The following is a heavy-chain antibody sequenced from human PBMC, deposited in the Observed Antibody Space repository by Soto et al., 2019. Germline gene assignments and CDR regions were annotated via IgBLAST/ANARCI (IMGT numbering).Heavy chain of an antibody. CDR1: GGSISSSSYF. D-gene: IGHD3-3*01. V-gene: IGHV4-39*01. Sequence: QLQLQESGPGLVKPSETLSLTCTVSGGSISSSSYFWGWIRQSPGKGLEWIGSIYYDGSTFYNPSRKSRVTIFVDTSKNQFSLNLSSVTAADTDVFYCARHSATVIMTDTGFDSWGQGTLVTVSA. J-gene: IGHJ4*02. CDR3: ARHSATVIMTDTGFDS. CDR2: IYYDGST.